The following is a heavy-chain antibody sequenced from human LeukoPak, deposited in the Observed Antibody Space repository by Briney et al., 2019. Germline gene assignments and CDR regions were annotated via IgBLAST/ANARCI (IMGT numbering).Heavy chain of an antibody. V-gene: IGHV4-59*01. D-gene: IGHD6-19*01. CDR1: GGSISSYY. J-gene: IGHJ4*02. Sequence: SETLSLTCTVSGGSISSYYWSWIRQPPGKGLEWIGYIYYSGSTNYNPSLKSRVTISVDTSKNQFSLKLSSVTAADTAVYYCARCVRYSSGWHLDYWGQGTLVTVSS. CDR3: ARCVRYSSGWHLDY. CDR2: IYYSGST.